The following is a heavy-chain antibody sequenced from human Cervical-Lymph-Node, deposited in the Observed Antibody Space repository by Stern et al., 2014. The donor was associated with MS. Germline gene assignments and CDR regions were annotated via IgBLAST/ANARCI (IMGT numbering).Heavy chain of an antibody. CDR2: IGWDDDN. J-gene: IGHJ6*02. V-gene: IGHV2-70*13. Sequence: QVTLRESGPALVKSTQTLKLTCTLSGFSLSSTGMCVSWIRPPPGKALEWLGMIGWDDDNYYSTSLKTRLTIAKDSSKSQVVLTMTNMDPVDTATYYFARMGCGLRSLRGAYYYYAMDVWGQGTTVTVSS. CDR3: ARMGCGLRSLRGAYYYYAMDV. D-gene: IGHD4-17*01. CDR1: GFSLSSTGMC.